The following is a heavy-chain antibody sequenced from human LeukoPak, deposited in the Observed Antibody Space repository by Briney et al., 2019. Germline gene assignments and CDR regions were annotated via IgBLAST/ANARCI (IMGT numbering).Heavy chain of an antibody. D-gene: IGHD6-19*01. J-gene: IGHJ4*02. CDR3: AKDNRRHYTSGPNPDSLH. Sequence: GGSLRLSCAGSGFTFNNYAMHWVRQPPGKGLEWVSGISWNSGTIDYADSVRGRFTISRDNAKNSLYLQMDSLRVEDTAFYYCAKDNRRHYTSGPNPDSLHWGQGALVTVSS. CDR1: GFTFNNYA. V-gene: IGHV3-9*01. CDR2: ISWNSGTI.